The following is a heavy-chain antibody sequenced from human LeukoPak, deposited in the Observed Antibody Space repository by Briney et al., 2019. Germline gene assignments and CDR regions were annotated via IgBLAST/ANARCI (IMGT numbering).Heavy chain of an antibody. D-gene: IGHD3-22*01. CDR3: ARGELDYYDSSGYPNGFDY. CDR2: ISGGGGNT. V-gene: IGHV3-23*01. Sequence: GGSLRLSCAASGFTFSSYAMSWVRQAPGKGLEWVSAISGGGGNTYNADSVKGRFTISRDNSKNTLHLQMNSLRAEDTAVYYCARGELDYYDSSGYPNGFDYWGQGTLVTVSS. J-gene: IGHJ4*02. CDR1: GFTFSSYA.